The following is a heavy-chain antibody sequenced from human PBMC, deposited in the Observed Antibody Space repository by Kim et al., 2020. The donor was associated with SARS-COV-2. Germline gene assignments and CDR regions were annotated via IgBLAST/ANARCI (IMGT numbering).Heavy chain of an antibody. Sequence: GGSLRHSCAASGFTFSTYGMSWVRQAAGKGLEWVSGITGSGGTTSYADSVKGRFTISRDNSKNTLYLQMNSLRAEDTAVYYCANPRGGVTDFWGQGTPVTVSS. D-gene: IGHD2-21*02. CDR3: ANPRGGVTDF. CDR2: ITGSGGTT. V-gene: IGHV3-23*01. J-gene: IGHJ4*02. CDR1: GFTFSTYG.